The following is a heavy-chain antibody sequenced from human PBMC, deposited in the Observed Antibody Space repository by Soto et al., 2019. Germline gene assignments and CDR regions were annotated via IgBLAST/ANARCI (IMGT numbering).Heavy chain of an antibody. V-gene: IGHV3-23*01. CDR1: VFTFSSYA. Sequence: PGGSLRLSCAASVFTFSSYAMTWVRQAPGKGLEWVSGISGSGASTFYADSVKGRFTTSRDTSKNTLYLQMNSLRAEDTAVYYCAKGAHSSSSRGVDVWGQGTTVTVSS. J-gene: IGHJ6*02. D-gene: IGHD6-6*01. CDR3: AKGAHSSSSRGVDV. CDR2: ISGSGAST.